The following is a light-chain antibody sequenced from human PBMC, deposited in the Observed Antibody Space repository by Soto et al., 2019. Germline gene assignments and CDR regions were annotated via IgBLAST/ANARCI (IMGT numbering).Light chain of an antibody. CDR1: QSVSSN. CDR3: QQYNNWVPIT. CDR2: GAS. V-gene: IGKV3-15*01. Sequence: EIVMTQSPATLSVSPGERATLSCRASQSVSSNLAWYQQKPGQAPRLLIYGASTRATGIPARFSGSGSGTEFPLTISSLQSEDFAVDYCQQYNNWVPITFGQGTRLEIK. J-gene: IGKJ5*01.